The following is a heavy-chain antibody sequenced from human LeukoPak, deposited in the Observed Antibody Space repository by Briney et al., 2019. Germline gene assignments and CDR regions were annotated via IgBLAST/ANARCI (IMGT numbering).Heavy chain of an antibody. CDR3: ARDLLRYFDWLSMAGY. D-gene: IGHD3-9*01. CDR1: GGTFSSYA. V-gene: IGHV1-46*01. CDR2: INPSGGST. J-gene: IGHJ4*02. Sequence: GASVKVSCKASGGTFSSYAISWVRQAPGQGLEWMGIINPSGGSTSYAQKFQGRVTMTRDTSTSTVYMELSSLRSEDTAVYYCARDLLRYFDWLSMAGYWGQGTLVSVSS.